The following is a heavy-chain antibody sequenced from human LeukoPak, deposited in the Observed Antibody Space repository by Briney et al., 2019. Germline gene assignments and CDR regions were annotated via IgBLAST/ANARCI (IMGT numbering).Heavy chain of an antibody. Sequence: SETLSLTCTVSGYSISSGYYWGWIRQPPGKGLEWIGSIYYSGSTYYNLSLKSRVTISVDTSKNQFSLKLSSVTAADTAVYYCARDDGTTEGDAFDIWGQGTMVTVSS. D-gene: IGHD1-1*01. CDR1: GYSISSGYY. J-gene: IGHJ3*02. V-gene: IGHV4-38-2*02. CDR3: ARDDGTTEGDAFDI. CDR2: IYYSGST.